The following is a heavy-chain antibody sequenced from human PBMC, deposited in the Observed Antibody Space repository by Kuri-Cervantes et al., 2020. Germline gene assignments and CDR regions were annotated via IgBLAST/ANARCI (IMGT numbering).Heavy chain of an antibody. CDR3: ARDISGXTSSWYDY. D-gene: IGHD6-13*01. Sequence: ASVKVSXKASGYTXTNYAMNWVRQAPGQGLEWMGWXNTXTGNPTYAQXFTGRFVFSLDTSVSTAYLQISSLKAEDTAVXXCARDISGXTSSWYDYWGQGTLVTVSS. CDR2: XNTXTGNP. J-gene: IGHJ4*02. CDR1: GYTXTNYA. V-gene: IGHV7-4-1*02.